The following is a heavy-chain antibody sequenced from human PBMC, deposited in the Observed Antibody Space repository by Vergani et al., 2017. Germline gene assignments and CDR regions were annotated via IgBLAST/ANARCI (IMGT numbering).Heavy chain of an antibody. D-gene: IGHD6-13*01. J-gene: IGHJ2*01. CDR2: IRYDGSSE. CDR1: GFTLNTYG. V-gene: IGHV3-30*02. CDR3: VKDIAASGNYWYFDL. Sequence: VQLVESGGDLVQPGGSLRLSCTLSGFTLNTYGIHWVRQAPGKGLEWVSFIRYDGSSEYYGDSVKGRFTISRDKSQNTVNLQMNSLRAEDTALYYCVKDIAASGNYWYFDLWGRGTLVTVSS.